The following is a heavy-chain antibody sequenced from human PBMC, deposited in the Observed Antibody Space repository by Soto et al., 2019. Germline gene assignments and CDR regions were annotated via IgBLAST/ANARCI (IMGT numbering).Heavy chain of an antibody. CDR2: ISAYNGNT. CDR1: GYTFTSYG. Sequence: ASVKVSFKASGYTFTSYGISWVRQAPGQGLEWMGWISAYNGNTNYAQKLQGRVTMTTDTSTSTAYMELRSLRSDDTAVYYCARAYCDFWSGYYPMGYWGQGTLVTVS. D-gene: IGHD3-3*01. V-gene: IGHV1-18*01. J-gene: IGHJ4*02. CDR3: ARAYCDFWSGYYPMGY.